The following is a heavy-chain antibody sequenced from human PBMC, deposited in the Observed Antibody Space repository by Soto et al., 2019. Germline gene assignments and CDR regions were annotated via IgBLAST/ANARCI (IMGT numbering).Heavy chain of an antibody. CDR2: ISGSGST. J-gene: IGHJ6*03. CDR1: GFTVSSYA. CDR3: AKALRFTFTTGYYMDV. V-gene: IGHV3-23*01. Sequence: EVQLLESGGGLVQPGGSLRLSCAASGFTVSSYAMSWVRQAPGKGLKWVSVISGSGSTYSADSVKGRFTISRDSSKNTVYLQMNSLRAEDTAVYYCAKALRFTFTTGYYMDVWGRGTTVTVSS. D-gene: IGHD3-16*01.